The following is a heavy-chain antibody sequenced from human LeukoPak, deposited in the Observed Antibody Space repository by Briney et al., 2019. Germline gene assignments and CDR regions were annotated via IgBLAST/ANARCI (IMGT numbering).Heavy chain of an antibody. J-gene: IGHJ6*03. V-gene: IGHV3-7*01. Sequence: GGSLRLSCAASGLTFNNYWMNWVRQAPGKGLEWVANIKQDGSEKYYVDSVKGRFTISRDNAKNSLYLQMNSLRAEDTAVYYCAREHSGYDFPGRDYYYMDVWGKGTTVTVSS. CDR3: AREHSGYDFPGRDYYYMDV. D-gene: IGHD5-12*01. CDR1: GLTFNNYW. CDR2: IKQDGSEK.